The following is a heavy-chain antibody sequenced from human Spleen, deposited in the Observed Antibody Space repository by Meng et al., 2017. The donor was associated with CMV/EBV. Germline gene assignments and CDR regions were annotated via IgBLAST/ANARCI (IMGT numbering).Heavy chain of an antibody. J-gene: IGHJ4*02. CDR2: IIPLFGIA. CDR3: AREVTGTDFDY. D-gene: IGHD1-1*01. V-gene: IGHV1-69*04. CDR1: GGTLSSNT. Sequence: SVKVSCKASGGTLSSNTISWVRQAPGQTLEWMGRIIPLFGIANYAPRFQGRVTITADTSTSTAFMELSSLRSEDTAVYYCAREVTGTDFDYWGQGTLVTVSS.